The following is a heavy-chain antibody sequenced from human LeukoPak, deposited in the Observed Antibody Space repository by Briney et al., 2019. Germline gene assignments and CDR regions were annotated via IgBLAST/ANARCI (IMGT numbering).Heavy chain of an antibody. CDR3: ARNNDMVRGEIDY. CDR1: GFTFNSYS. D-gene: IGHD3-10*01. J-gene: IGHJ4*02. Sequence: GGSLRLSCAASGFTFNSYSINWVRQAPGKGLEWVSSISSSSTYIYYADSVKGRFTISRDNAKNSLYLQMNSLRAEDTAVYYCARNNDMVRGEIDYWGQGTLVTVSS. CDR2: ISSSSTYI. V-gene: IGHV3-21*01.